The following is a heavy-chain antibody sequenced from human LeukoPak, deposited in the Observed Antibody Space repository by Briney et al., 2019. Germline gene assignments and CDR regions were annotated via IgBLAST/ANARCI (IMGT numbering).Heavy chain of an antibody. Sequence: PSETLSLACTVSGGSISSSSYYWGWIRQAPGKGLEWIGNIYHTGSTYYNPSLKSRVTIFVDTSKNHYSLKLTSVTAADTAVYYCARVWEPKGTGTYYFDYWGQGALVTVSS. V-gene: IGHV4-39*02. CDR3: ARVWEPKGTGTYYFDY. CDR1: GGSISSSSYY. D-gene: IGHD1-26*01. CDR2: IYHTGST. J-gene: IGHJ4*02.